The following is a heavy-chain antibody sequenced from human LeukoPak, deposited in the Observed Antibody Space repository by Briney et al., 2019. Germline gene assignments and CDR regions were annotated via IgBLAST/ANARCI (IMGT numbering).Heavy chain of an antibody. D-gene: IGHD3-16*01. J-gene: IGHJ4*02. CDR2: IYHSGST. V-gene: IGHV4-4*02. Sequence: PSETLSLTCAVSGGSISSSNWWSWVRQPPGKGLEWIGEIYHSGSTNYNPSLKSRVTISIDTSKNQFSLKLTSVTAADTAVYYCARRDYHFDYWGQGTLVTVSS. CDR1: GGSISSSNW. CDR3: ARRDYHFDY.